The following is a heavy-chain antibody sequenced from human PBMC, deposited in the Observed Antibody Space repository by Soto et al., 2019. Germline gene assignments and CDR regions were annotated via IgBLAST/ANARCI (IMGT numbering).Heavy chain of an antibody. CDR3: TTDLPLSRFDP. J-gene: IGHJ5*02. V-gene: IGHV3-15*01. CDR2: IKSKSDGGTT. CDR1: GFTFSNAW. Sequence: EVQLVESGGGLVKPGGSLRLSCKVSGFTFSNAWMSWVRQAPGKGPEWVGRIKSKSDGGTTDYTPPVKGRFIISRDDSKSTLYLQMNSLKIEDTALYYCTTDLPLSRFDPWGQGTRVTVSS.